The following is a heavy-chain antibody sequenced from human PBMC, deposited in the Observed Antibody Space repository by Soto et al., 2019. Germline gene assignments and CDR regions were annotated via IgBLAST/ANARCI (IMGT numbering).Heavy chain of an antibody. Sequence: GGSLRLSCAASGFTFSSYAMHWVRQAPGKGLEWVAVISYDGSNKYYADSVKGRFTISRDNSKNTLYLQMNSLRAEDTAVDYCARDFVAYYYYYGMDFWGQGTTVTVSS. CDR2: ISYDGSNK. CDR1: GFTFSSYA. CDR3: ARDFVAYYYYYGMDF. J-gene: IGHJ6*02. V-gene: IGHV3-30-3*01. D-gene: IGHD3-3*01.